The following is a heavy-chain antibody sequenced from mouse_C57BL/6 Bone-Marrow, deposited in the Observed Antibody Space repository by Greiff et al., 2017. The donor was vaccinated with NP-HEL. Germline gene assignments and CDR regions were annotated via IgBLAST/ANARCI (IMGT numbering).Heavy chain of an antibody. V-gene: IGHV3-8*01. J-gene: IGHJ1*03. D-gene: IGHD1-1*01. CDR1: GYSITSDY. Sequence: EVKLQESGPGLAKPSQTLSLTCSVTGYSITSDYWNWIRKFPGNKLEYMGYISYSGSTYYNPSLKSRISITRDTSKNQYYLQLNSVTTEDTATYYCARYPYYYGSSYVNWYFDVWGTGTTVTVSS. CDR2: ISYSGST. CDR3: ARYPYYYGSSYVNWYFDV.